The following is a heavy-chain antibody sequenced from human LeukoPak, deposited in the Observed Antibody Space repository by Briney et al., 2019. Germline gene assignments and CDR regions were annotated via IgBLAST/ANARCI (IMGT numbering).Heavy chain of an antibody. J-gene: IGHJ3*02. CDR1: GGSISSYY. D-gene: IGHD4-17*01. CDR3: AKATTILYGDYSAFDI. V-gene: IGHV3-23*01. CDR2: ISGSGGST. Sequence: PSETLSLTCSVSGGSISSYYWSWVRQAPGKGLEWVSAISGSGGSTYYADSVKGRFTISRDNSKNTLYLQMNSLRAEDTAVYYCAKATTILYGDYSAFDIWGQGTMVTVSS.